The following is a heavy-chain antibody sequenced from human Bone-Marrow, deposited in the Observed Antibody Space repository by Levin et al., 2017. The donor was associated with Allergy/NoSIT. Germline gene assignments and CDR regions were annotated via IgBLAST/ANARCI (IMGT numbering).Heavy chain of an antibody. CDR2: IYYNGRT. CDR1: RGSISSSSYY. V-gene: IGHV4-39*07. Sequence: SQTLSLTCTVSRGSISSSSYYWGWIRQPPGKGLEWIGSIYYNGRTYYNPSLKSRVTISVDTSKNHFSLKLTSVTAADTAVYYCATTGTTVTTLMDYWGQGTLVTVSS. CDR3: ATTGTTVTTLMDY. J-gene: IGHJ4*02. D-gene: IGHD4-11*01.